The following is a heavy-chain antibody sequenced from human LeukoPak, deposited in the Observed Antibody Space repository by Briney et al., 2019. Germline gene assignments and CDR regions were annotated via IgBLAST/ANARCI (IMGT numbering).Heavy chain of an antibody. CDR3: ARDPGGIVVVPAARAFDY. J-gene: IGHJ4*02. CDR1: GYTFTSYG. CDR2: ISAYNGNT. D-gene: IGHD2-2*01. Sequence: ASVKVSCKASGYTFTSYGISWVRQAPGQGLEWMGWISAYNGNTNYAQKLQGRVTMTTDTSTSTAYMELRSLRSDDTAVYYCARDPGGIVVVPAARAFDYWGQGTLVTVSS. V-gene: IGHV1-18*01.